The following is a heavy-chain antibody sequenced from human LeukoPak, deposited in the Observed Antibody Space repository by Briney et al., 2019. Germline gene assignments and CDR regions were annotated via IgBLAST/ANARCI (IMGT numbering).Heavy chain of an antibody. V-gene: IGHV4-59*08. J-gene: IGHJ4*02. CDR1: GGSISSYY. Sequence: SETLSLTCTVSGGSISSYYWSWIRQPPGKGLEWIGYIYYNGSTNYDPSLKSRVTISVDTSKNQFSLKLSSVTAADTAVYYCARGGGYDDYFDYWGQGTLVTVSS. CDR2: IYYNGST. CDR3: ARGGGYDDYFDY. D-gene: IGHD5-12*01.